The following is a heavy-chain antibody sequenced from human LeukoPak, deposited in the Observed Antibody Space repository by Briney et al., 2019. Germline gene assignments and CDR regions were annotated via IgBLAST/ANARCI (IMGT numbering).Heavy chain of an antibody. CDR3: ARDTQQWLVQIGDY. CDR2: IWYDGSNK. V-gene: IGHV3-33*01. D-gene: IGHD6-19*01. CDR1: GFTFSSYG. Sequence: PGGSLRLSCAASGFTFSSYGMHWVRQAPGKGLEWVAVIWYDGSNKYYTDSVKGRFTISRDNSKNTLYLQMNSLRAEDTAVYYCARDTQQWLVQIGDYWGQGTLVTVFS. J-gene: IGHJ4*02.